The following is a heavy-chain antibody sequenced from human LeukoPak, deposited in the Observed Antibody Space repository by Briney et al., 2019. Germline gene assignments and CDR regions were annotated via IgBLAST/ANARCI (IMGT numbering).Heavy chain of an antibody. CDR2: IYYSGST. Sequence: SQTLSLTCTVSGGSISSGGYYWSWIRQPPGKGLEWIGYIYYSGSTYYNPSLKSRVTISVDTSKNQFSLKLSSVTAADTAVYYCARGTFYYYYMDVWGKGTTVTVSS. V-gene: IGHV4-30-4*08. J-gene: IGHJ6*03. D-gene: IGHD1-14*01. CDR1: GGSISSGGYY. CDR3: ARGTFYYYYMDV.